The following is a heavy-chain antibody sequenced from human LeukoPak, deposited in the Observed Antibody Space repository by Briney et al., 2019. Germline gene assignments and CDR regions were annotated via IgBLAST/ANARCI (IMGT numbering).Heavy chain of an antibody. Sequence: PSETPSLTCTVPGGSISSYYWSWIRQPPGKGLEWMGYIYYSGSTNYNPSLKSRVTISVDTSKNQFSLKLSSVTAADTAVYYCARDSSGWYGGSDYWGQGTLVTVSS. D-gene: IGHD6-19*01. CDR3: ARDSSGWYGGSDY. CDR1: GGSISSYY. V-gene: IGHV4-59*01. CDR2: IYYSGST. J-gene: IGHJ4*02.